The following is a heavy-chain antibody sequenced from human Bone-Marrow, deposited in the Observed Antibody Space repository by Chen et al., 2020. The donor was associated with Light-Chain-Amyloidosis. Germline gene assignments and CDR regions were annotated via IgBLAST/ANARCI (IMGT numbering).Heavy chain of an antibody. D-gene: IGHD6-19*01. V-gene: IGHV1-2*02. Sequence: QVQLVQSGAEVKKPGASVKVSCKASGYTFTGYYMHWVRQAPGQGLEWMGWINPNSGGTNYAQKFQGRVTMTRDTSISTAYMELSRLRSDDTAVYYCARSTRRTAVHDAFDIWGQGTMVTVSS. CDR2: INPNSGGT. CDR1: GYTFTGYY. J-gene: IGHJ3*02. CDR3: ARSTRRTAVHDAFDI.